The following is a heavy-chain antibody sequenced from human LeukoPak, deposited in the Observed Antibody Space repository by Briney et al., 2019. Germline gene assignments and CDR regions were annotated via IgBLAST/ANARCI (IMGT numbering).Heavy chain of an antibody. D-gene: IGHD6-19*01. Sequence: GRSLRLSCAASGFTFSSYGMHWVRQAPGKGLEWVAVISYDGSNKYYADSVKGRFTISRDNSKNTLYLQMNSLRAEDTAVYYCAKDPGSGWLWGQGTLVTVSS. J-gene: IGHJ4*02. V-gene: IGHV3-30*18. CDR2: ISYDGSNK. CDR3: AKDPGSGWL. CDR1: GFTFSSYG.